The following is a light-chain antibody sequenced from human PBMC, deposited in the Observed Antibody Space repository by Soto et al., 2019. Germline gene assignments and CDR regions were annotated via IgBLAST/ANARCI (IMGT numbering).Light chain of an antibody. V-gene: IGKV1-5*01. Sequence: DIQMTQSPSTLSASVGDRVTITCRASQSTSSWLAWYQQKPGKGPKLLIYDASSLESGVPSRFSGSGSGTEFTLTISSLQPDDFATYYCQQYNSYSLTFGQGTKVDIK. CDR2: DAS. CDR1: QSTSSW. CDR3: QQYNSYSLT. J-gene: IGKJ2*01.